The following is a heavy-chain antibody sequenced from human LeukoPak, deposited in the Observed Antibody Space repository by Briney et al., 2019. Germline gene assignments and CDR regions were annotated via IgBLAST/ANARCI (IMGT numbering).Heavy chain of an antibody. Sequence: GGSLRLSCAASGFTFSSHWMHWVRQAPGKGLVWVSRINTDGSSTSYADSVKGRFTISRDNAKNTLYLQMNSLRAEDTAVYYCAKVPHSWGLFDSWGQGTLVTVSS. CDR1: GFTFSSHW. J-gene: IGHJ4*02. CDR3: AKVPHSWGLFDS. CDR2: INTDGSST. V-gene: IGHV3-74*01. D-gene: IGHD3-16*01.